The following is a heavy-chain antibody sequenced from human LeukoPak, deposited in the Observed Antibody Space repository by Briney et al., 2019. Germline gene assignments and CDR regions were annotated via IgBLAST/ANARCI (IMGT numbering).Heavy chain of an antibody. D-gene: IGHD3-3*01. CDR2: TRNKANSYTT. CDR3: ARARLRAFDI. Sequence: PGGSLRLSCAASGFTFSDHYMDWVRQAPGKGLEWVGRTRNKANSYTTEYAASVKGRFTIARDDSKNSLYLQMNSLKTEDTAVYYCARARLRAFDIWGQGTMVTVSS. J-gene: IGHJ3*02. V-gene: IGHV3-72*01. CDR1: GFTFSDHY.